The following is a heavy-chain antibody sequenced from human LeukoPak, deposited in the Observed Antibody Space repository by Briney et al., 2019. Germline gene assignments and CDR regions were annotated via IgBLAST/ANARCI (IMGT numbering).Heavy chain of an antibody. J-gene: IGHJ4*02. V-gene: IGHV3-30*04. CDR1: GFTFSSYA. D-gene: IGHD3-9*01. CDR2: ISYDGSNK. CDR3: ARASASSIPIKNPDY. Sequence: PGRSLRLSCAASGFTFSSYAMHWVRQAPGKGREGVAVISYDGSNKYYADSVKGRFTISRDNSKNTLYLQMNSLRAEDTAVYYCARASASSIPIKNPDYWGQGTLVTVSS.